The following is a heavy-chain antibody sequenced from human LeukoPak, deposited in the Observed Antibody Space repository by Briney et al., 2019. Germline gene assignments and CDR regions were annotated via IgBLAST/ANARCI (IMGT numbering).Heavy chain of an antibody. Sequence: GGSLRLSCAASGFTFSTYEMNWVRQAPGKGLEWVSYISSSGSTIYYADSVKGRFTISRDNAKNSLYLQMNSLRAEDTAIYYCAELGITMIGGVWGKGTTVTISS. D-gene: IGHD3-10*02. V-gene: IGHV3-48*03. CDR3: AELGITMIGGV. CDR1: GFTFSTYE. CDR2: ISSSGSTI. J-gene: IGHJ6*04.